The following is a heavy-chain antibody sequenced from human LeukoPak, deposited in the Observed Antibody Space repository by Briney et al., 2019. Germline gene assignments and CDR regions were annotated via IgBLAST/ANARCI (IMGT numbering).Heavy chain of an antibody. V-gene: IGHV4-39*07. CDR1: GVSLSSSSEY. CDR3: AREEFVVPAAIPPSAFDI. Sequence: SEPLPLTCTVSGVSLSSSSEYWGWLRQPPGKGLEWIRRIYSSGSTNYNPSLKSRVTISVDTSKNQFSLKLSSVTAADTAVYYCAREEFVVPAAIPPSAFDIWGQGTVVTVSS. J-gene: IGHJ3*02. D-gene: IGHD2-2*02. CDR2: IYSSGST.